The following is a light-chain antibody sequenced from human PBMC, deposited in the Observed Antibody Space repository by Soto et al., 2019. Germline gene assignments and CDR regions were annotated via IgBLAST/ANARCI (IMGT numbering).Light chain of an antibody. V-gene: IGKV3-20*01. CDR2: GAS. Sequence: EIVLTQSPGTLSLSPGERATLSCSASQSVSSSYLAWYQQKPGQAPRLLIYGASSRATGIPDRFSGSGSETDFTLTISRLETEDFAVYYCQQYGSSPLTFGGGTKVDIK. J-gene: IGKJ4*01. CDR1: QSVSSSY. CDR3: QQYGSSPLT.